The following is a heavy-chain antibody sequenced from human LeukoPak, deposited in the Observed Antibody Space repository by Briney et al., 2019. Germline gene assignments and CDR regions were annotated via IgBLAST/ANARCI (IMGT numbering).Heavy chain of an antibody. D-gene: IGHD2-2*01. V-gene: IGHV4-34*01. Sequence: PSETLSLTCAVYGGSSSGYYWSWIRQPPGKGLEWIGEINHSGSTNYNPSLKSRVTISVDTSKNQFSLKLSSVTAADTAVYYCARGPPHIVVVPAAQGYFQHWGQGTLVTVSS. CDR1: GGSSSGYY. J-gene: IGHJ1*01. CDR2: INHSGST. CDR3: ARGPPHIVVVPAAQGYFQH.